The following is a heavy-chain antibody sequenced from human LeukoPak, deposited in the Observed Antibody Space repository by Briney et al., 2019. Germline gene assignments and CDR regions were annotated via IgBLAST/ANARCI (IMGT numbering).Heavy chain of an antibody. CDR2: ISSSSSYI. V-gene: IGHV3-21*01. CDR3: ARDRMDGMDV. CDR1: GFTFSSYS. J-gene: IGHJ6*02. Sequence: PGGSLRLSCAASGFTFSSYSMNWVRQAPGKGLEWVSSISSSSSYIYYADSVKGRFTISRDNAKNSLYLQMNSLRAEDTAVYCCARDRMDGMDVWGQGTTVTVPS. D-gene: IGHD2-8*01.